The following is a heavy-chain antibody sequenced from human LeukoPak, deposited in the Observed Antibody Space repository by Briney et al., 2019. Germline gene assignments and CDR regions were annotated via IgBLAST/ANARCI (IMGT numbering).Heavy chain of an antibody. Sequence: SETLSLTCIVSGGSISSYYWSWIRQPPGKGLEWIGYIYHSGSTNYKPSLKSRVTISVDTSKNQFSLKLSSVTAADTAVYYRVRGGYYGLGNDFRFDPWGQGTLVTVSS. CDR2: IYHSGST. V-gene: IGHV4-59*01. J-gene: IGHJ5*02. D-gene: IGHD3-10*01. CDR3: VRGGYYGLGNDFRFDP. CDR1: GGSISSYY.